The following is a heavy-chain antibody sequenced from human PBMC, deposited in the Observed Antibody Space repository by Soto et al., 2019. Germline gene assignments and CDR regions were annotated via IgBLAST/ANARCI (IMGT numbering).Heavy chain of an antibody. CDR2: ISAYNGNT. J-gene: IGHJ6*02. CDR1: GYTFTSYG. CDR3: ARVWYRSQGVYYYYGMDV. D-gene: IGHD6-13*01. Sequence: GASVKVSCKASGYTFTSYGISWVRQATGQGLEWMGWISAYNGNTNYAQKLQGRVTMTTDTSTSTAYMELRSLRSDDTAVYYCARVWYRSQGVYYYYGMDVWGQGSTVTVSS. V-gene: IGHV1-18*01.